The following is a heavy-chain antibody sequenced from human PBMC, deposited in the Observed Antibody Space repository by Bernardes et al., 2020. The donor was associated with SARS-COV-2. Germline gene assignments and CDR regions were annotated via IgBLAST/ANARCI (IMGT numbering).Heavy chain of an antibody. CDR3: ARDMFRPTASLYFYAMDV. J-gene: IGHJ6*02. Sequence: GGSLRLSCAASGFTFRNYGMHWVRQAPGKGLEWVAVFSYDGISESYADSVKGRFTISRDNSKNTLYLQMNSLRAEDTAVYYCARDMFRPTASLYFYAMDVWGQGTTVTVSS. V-gene: IGHV3-30*03. D-gene: IGHD2-2*01. CDR1: GFTFRNYG. CDR2: FSYDGISE.